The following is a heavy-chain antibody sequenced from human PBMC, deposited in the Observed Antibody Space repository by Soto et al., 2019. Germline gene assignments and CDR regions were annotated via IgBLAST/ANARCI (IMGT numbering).Heavy chain of an antibody. CDR3: AKAMYSSKTDFDY. CDR1: GFTFSDYY. Sequence: GGSLSLCCVASGFTFSDYYMSWFRQAPGKGLEWVSYISSGSSTISYSDSVKGRFTISRDSAKNSLYLQMNSLRAEDTAVYYCAKAMYSSKTDFDYWGQGTPVTVSA. D-gene: IGHD6-13*01. J-gene: IGHJ4*02. V-gene: IGHV3-11*01. CDR2: ISSGSSTI.